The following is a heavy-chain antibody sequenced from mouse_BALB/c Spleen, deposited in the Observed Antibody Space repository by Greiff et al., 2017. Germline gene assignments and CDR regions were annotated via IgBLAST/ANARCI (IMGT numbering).Heavy chain of an antibody. Sequence: EVMLVESGGGLVQPGGSRKLSCAASGFTFSSFGMHWVRQAPEKGLEWVAYISSGSSTIYYADTVKGRFTISRDNPKNTLFLQMTSLRSEDTAMYYCARYGNYGAWFAYWGQGTLVTVSA. CDR2: ISSGSSTI. V-gene: IGHV5-17*02. J-gene: IGHJ3*01. D-gene: IGHD2-1*01. CDR1: GFTFSSFG. CDR3: ARYGNYGAWFAY.